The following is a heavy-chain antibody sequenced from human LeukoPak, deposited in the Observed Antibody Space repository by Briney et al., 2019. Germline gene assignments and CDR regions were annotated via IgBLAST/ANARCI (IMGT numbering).Heavy chain of an antibody. CDR3: ASGAVAGTFGDWFDP. V-gene: IGHV3-7*01. CDR1: GFTFSSYW. CDR2: IKQDGSEK. Sequence: GGSLRLSCAASGFTFSSYWMSWVRQAPGKGLEWVANIKQDGSEKHYVDSVKGRFTISRDNAKNSLYLQMNSLRAEDTAVYYCASGAVAGTFGDWFDPWGQGTLVTVSS. J-gene: IGHJ5*02. D-gene: IGHD6-19*01.